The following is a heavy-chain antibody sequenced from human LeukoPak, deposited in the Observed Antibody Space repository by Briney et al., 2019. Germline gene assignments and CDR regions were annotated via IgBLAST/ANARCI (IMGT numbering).Heavy chain of an antibody. CDR1: GFTFSSYA. V-gene: IGHV3-23*01. D-gene: IGHD2-2*01. J-gene: IGHJ4*02. Sequence: PGGSLRLSCAASGFTFSSYAMSWVRQAPGKGLEWVSGISSSGGNTYYADSVKGRFTISRDKSKNTLYLQMNSLRAEDTAVYYCAKDCSSMSCYSFDYWGQGTLVTVSS. CDR3: AKDCSSMSCYSFDY. CDR2: ISSSGGNT.